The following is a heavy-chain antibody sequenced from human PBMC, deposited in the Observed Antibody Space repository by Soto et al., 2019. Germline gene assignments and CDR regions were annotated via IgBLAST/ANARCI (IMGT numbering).Heavy chain of an antibody. CDR3: ARFDYYGSGSYDMDV. CDR1: GFTFSSYS. J-gene: IGHJ6*03. Sequence: GGSLRLSCAASGFTFSSYSMNWVRQAPGKGLEWVSSVSSSSSYIYYADSVKGRFTISRDNAKNSLYLQMNSLRAEDTAVYYCARFDYYGSGSYDMDVWGKGTTVTVS. D-gene: IGHD3-10*01. V-gene: IGHV3-21*01. CDR2: VSSSSSYI.